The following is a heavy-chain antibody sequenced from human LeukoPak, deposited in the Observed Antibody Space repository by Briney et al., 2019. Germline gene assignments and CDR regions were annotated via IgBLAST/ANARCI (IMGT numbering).Heavy chain of an antibody. D-gene: IGHD3-10*01. CDR2: MNPNSGNT. Sequence: GASVKVSCKASGYTFTSYYMHWVRQATGQGLEWMGWMNPNSGNTGYAQKFQGRVTMTRNTSISTAYMELSSLRSEDTAVYYCARGGYYYGSGSYYNPFYYYYMDVWGKGTTVTISS. CDR1: GYTFTSYY. J-gene: IGHJ6*03. CDR3: ARGGYYYGSGSYYNPFYYYYMDV. V-gene: IGHV1-8*02.